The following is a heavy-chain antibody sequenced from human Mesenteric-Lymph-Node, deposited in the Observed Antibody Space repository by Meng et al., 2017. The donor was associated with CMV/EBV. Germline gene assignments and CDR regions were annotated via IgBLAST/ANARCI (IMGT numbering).Heavy chain of an antibody. CDR2: ILDGDKT. J-gene: IGHJ6*02. CDR1: GYTVSGSY. CDR3: ARHGMYQLLSISLSYYYGMDV. Sequence: GGSLRLSCAISGYTVSGSYMSWVRQAPGKGLEWVSVILDGDKTNYADSVKGRFTISRDTSKNMVFLQMNSLRLEDTAVYYCARHGMYQLLSISLSYYYGMDVWGQGTTVTVSS. D-gene: IGHD2-2*01. V-gene: IGHV3-66*02.